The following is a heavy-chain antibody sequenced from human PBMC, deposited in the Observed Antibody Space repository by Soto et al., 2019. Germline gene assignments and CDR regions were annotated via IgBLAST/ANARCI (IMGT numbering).Heavy chain of an antibody. CDR3: ARDDCSSTSCYAGAYYYGMDV. V-gene: IGHV1-69*13. Sequence: GASVKVSCKASGGTFSSYAISWVRQAPGQRLEWMGGIIPIFGTANYAQKFQGRVTITADESTSTAYMELSSLRSEDTAVYYCARDDCSSTSCYAGAYYYGMDVWGQGTTVTVSS. CDR2: IIPIFGTA. D-gene: IGHD2-2*01. CDR1: GGTFSSYA. J-gene: IGHJ6*02.